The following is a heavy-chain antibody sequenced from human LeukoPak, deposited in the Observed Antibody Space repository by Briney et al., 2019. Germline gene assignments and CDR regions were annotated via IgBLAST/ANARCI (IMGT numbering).Heavy chain of an antibody. J-gene: IGHJ4*02. D-gene: IGHD4-23*01. CDR1: GGSISSTGYY. V-gene: IGHV4-30-2*01. Sequence: PSQTLSLTCTVSGGSISSTGYYWTWIRQPPGKGLEWIGYIYHSGSIFYNPSLMSRLTMSVGRSKNQFSLHLSSVTAADTAVYYCAREKGWDYGGYLDYWGQGTLVTVSS. CDR3: AREKGWDYGGYLDY. CDR2: IYHSGSI.